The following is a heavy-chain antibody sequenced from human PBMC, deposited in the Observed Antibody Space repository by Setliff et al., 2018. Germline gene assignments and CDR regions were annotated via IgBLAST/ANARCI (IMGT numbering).Heavy chain of an antibody. V-gene: IGHV1-3*01. CDR3: ARLQATFGVFKDGDWFDP. Sequence: ASVKVSCKASGYTSTTNALHWVRQAPGQSLEWMGWITAGIVDTKYSQKFQDRLTITRNTSATTGYMELSSLRSEDTAVYYCARLQATFGVFKDGDWFDPWGQGTLVTVSS. CDR2: ITAGIVDT. D-gene: IGHD3-3*01. J-gene: IGHJ5*02. CDR1: GYTSTTNA.